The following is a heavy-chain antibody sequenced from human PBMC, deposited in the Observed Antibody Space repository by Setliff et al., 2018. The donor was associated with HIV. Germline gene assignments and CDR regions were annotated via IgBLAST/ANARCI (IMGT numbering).Heavy chain of an antibody. V-gene: IGHV4-31*03. D-gene: IGHD3-3*01. J-gene: IGHJ5*02. Sequence: SETLSLTCPVSGDSIARGRSYWSWIRQHPGKGLEWIGNIYYNGSSYHNPSLKSRVSISLDTSKNQFSLNLRSVTAADTAVYYCASWGRARRANYNFWSGSSWFDPWGQG. CDR1: GDSIARGRSY. CDR2: IYYNGSS. CDR3: ASWGRARRANYNFWSGSSWFDP.